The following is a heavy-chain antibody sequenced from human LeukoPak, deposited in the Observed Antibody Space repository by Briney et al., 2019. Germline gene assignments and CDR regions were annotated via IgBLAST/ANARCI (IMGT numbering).Heavy chain of an antibody. Sequence: PPGRSLRLSCAASGFTFSSYGMHWVRQAPGKGLEWVAVISYDGSNKYYADSVKGRFTISRDNSKNTLSLQMNSLRAEDTAVYYCTKAERVATITNSGFWGQGTLVTVSS. CDR2: ISYDGSNK. V-gene: IGHV3-30*18. D-gene: IGHD5-12*01. CDR1: GFTFSSYG. CDR3: TKAERVATITNSGF. J-gene: IGHJ4*02.